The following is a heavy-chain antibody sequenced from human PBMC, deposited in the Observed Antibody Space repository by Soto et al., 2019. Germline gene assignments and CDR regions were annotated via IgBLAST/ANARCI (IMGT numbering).Heavy chain of an antibody. J-gene: IGHJ4*02. Sequence: ASVKVSCKASGYTFTIYAMHWVLRAPGQRLEWMGWINAGNGNTKYSQKFQGRVTITRDTSASTAYMELSSLRSEDTAVYYCARSIVVVTAADYWGQGTLVTVSS. D-gene: IGHD2-21*02. CDR1: GYTFTIYA. CDR2: INAGNGNT. CDR3: ARSIVVVTAADY. V-gene: IGHV1-3*01.